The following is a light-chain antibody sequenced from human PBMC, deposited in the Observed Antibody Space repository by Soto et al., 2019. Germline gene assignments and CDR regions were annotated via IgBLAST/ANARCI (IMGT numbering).Light chain of an antibody. J-gene: IGKJ5*01. CDR1: QSVSSY. CDR3: HQRQYWPPIT. V-gene: IGKV3-11*01. Sequence: EIVLTQSPVTLSVSPGERATLSCRASQSVSSYLAWYQQKPGQAPRLLISDASNRATGIPARFSGSGSGTDFTLTISSLEPEDFAVYYCHQRQYWPPITFGQGTRLEIK. CDR2: DAS.